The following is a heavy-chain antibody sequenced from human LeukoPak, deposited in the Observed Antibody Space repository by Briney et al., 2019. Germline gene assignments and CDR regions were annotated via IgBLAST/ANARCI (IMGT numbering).Heavy chain of an antibody. Sequence: SETLSLTCTVSGGSISSGNYYWSWIRQPAGKGLEWIGRFHTSGSTNYNPSLKSRVTVSVDTSNNHFSLNLRSVTAADTAVYYCARVSWFPGTSYYYMDVWGKGTTVTVSS. J-gene: IGHJ6*03. CDR2: FHTSGST. V-gene: IGHV4-61*02. D-gene: IGHD1-1*01. CDR3: ARVSWFPGTSYYYMDV. CDR1: GGSISSGNYY.